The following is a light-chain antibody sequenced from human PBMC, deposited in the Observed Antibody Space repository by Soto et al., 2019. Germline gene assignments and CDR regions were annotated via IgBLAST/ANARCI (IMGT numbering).Light chain of an antibody. CDR1: SSDVGGYNY. Sequence: QSALTQPASVSGSPGQSITISCTGTSSDVGGYNYVSWYQQHPGKAPKLMIYDVSNRPSGVSNRFSGSKSGNTASLTISGLQAEDEANYYCSSYTSSSAIVVFGGGAQVTVL. CDR3: SSYTSSSAIVV. J-gene: IGLJ2*01. V-gene: IGLV2-14*01. CDR2: DVS.